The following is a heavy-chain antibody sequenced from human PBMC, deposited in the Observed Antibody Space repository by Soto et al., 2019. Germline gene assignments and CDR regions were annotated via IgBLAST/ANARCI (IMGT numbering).Heavy chain of an antibody. CDR1: GGSFSCYY. CDR2: INHSGST. Sequence: SETLSRTCAVYGGSFSCYYWSWIRQPPGKGLEWIGEINHSGSTNYNPSLKSRVTISVDTSKNQFSLKLSSVTAADTAVYYCARGRYNWNYWGQGTLVTVSS. J-gene: IGHJ4*02. CDR3: ARGRYNWNY. V-gene: IGHV4-34*01. D-gene: IGHD1-20*01.